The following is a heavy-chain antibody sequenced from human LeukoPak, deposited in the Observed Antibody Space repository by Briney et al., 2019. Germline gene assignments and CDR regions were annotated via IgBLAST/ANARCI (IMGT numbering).Heavy chain of an antibody. CDR1: GGSFRGYS. CDR3: ARQTGSGLFILP. V-gene: IGHV4-34*01. Sequence: SETLSLTCAVHGGSFRGYSWNWIRQPPGKGLEWIGEINHSGRAKYNPSLKSRVTISLETSNNAFSLRLTSVTAADTAVYYCARQTGSGLFILPGGQGTLVTVSS. J-gene: IGHJ4*02. CDR2: INHSGRA. D-gene: IGHD3/OR15-3a*01.